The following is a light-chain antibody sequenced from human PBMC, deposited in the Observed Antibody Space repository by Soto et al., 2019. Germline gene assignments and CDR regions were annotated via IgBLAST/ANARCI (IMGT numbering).Light chain of an antibody. Sequence: EIVLTQSPATLSLSPGERATLSCRASQSVSSYLAWYQQKPGQAPRLLIYDASNRATVIPARFSGSGSGTDFTLTISSLEPEDFAVYYCQQRSNWPPIWTFGQGTKVEIK. CDR3: QQRSNWPPIWT. CDR2: DAS. CDR1: QSVSSY. J-gene: IGKJ1*01. V-gene: IGKV3-11*01.